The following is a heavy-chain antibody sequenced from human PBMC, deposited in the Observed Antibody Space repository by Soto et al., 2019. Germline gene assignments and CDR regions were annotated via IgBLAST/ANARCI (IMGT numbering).Heavy chain of an antibody. CDR3: TSSRSPDAY. CDR2: INSGSTSV. CDR1: GFDFNSYS. Sequence: GGSLRLSCVASGFDFNSYSMNWVRQAPGKGLEWISYINSGSTSVFHADSVKGRFTISRDNAKNSLYLQMNSLRAEDTAVYYCTSSRSPDAYWGQGTLVTVSS. V-gene: IGHV3-48*01. J-gene: IGHJ4*02. D-gene: IGHD2-2*01.